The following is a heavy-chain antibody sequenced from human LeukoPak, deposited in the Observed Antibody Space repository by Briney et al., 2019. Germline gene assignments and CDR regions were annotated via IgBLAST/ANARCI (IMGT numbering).Heavy chain of an antibody. CDR3: ARDRIVGAWWFDP. Sequence: GASVKVSCKASGYTFTSYGISWVRQAPGQGLEWMGWISAYNGNTNYAQKLQGRVTMTTDTSTSTAYVELRSLRSDDTAVYYCARDRIVGAWWFDPWGQGTLVTVSS. V-gene: IGHV1-18*01. J-gene: IGHJ5*02. D-gene: IGHD1-26*01. CDR2: ISAYNGNT. CDR1: GYTFTSYG.